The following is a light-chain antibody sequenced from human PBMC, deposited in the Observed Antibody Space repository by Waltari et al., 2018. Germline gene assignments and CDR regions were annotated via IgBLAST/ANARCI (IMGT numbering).Light chain of an antibody. CDR3: QHYLRLPVT. Sequence: EIVLTQSPGTLSLSLGERATLPRRASQSVSRALTWYQQKPGQAPRLLIYGASTRATGIPDRFSGSGSGTDFSLTISRLEPDDFAVYYCQHYLRLPVTFGQGTKVEI. V-gene: IGKV3-20*01. CDR2: GAS. J-gene: IGKJ1*01. CDR1: QSVSRA.